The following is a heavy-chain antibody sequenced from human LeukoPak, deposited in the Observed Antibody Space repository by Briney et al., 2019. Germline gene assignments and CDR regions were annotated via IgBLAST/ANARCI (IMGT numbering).Heavy chain of an antibody. V-gene: IGHV1-18*01. D-gene: IGHD5-12*01. CDR2: INTQNGNA. Sequence: GASVKVSCKASGYTFNTYGISWMRQAPGHGPEWMGWINTQNGNANYAQKLQGRVTMTKDTSTSTAYMELRSLTSDDTAVYYCARKTIGYHWFDPWGQGTLVTVSS. CDR3: ARKTIGYHWFDP. J-gene: IGHJ5*02. CDR1: GYTFNTYG.